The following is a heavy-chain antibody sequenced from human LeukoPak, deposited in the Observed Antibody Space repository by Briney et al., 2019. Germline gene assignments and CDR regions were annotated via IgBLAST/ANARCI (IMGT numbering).Heavy chain of an antibody. D-gene: IGHD6-19*01. CDR2: IYSSGST. V-gene: IGHV4-61*10. Sequence: SETLSLTCTVSGASISSGSYYWSWIRQPAGQGLEWIGRIYSSGSTSYNPSLKSRVTISVDTSKNQFSLKLSSVTAADTAVYYCARASIAVAGTWYFDLWGRGTLVTVSS. CDR3: ARASIAVAGTWYFDL. CDR1: GASISSGSYY. J-gene: IGHJ2*01.